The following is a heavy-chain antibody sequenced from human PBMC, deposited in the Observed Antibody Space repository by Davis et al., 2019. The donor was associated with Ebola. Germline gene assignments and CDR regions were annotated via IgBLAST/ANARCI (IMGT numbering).Heavy chain of an antibody. CDR1: GGSISSNGYY. CDR2: IYYSGNT. D-gene: IGHD6-6*01. Sequence: MPSETLSLTCTVSGGSISSNGYYWTWIRQHPGEGLEWIGYIYYSGNTYYNPSLKRRVTISVDTSKNQFSLKLTSVTAADTAVYYCASGSIAARRTYYFDYWGQGTLVTVSS. V-gene: IGHV4-31*03. CDR3: ASGSIAARRTYYFDY. J-gene: IGHJ4*02.